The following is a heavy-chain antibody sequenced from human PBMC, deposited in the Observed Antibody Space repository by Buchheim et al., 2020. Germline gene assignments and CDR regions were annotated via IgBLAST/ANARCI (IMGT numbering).Heavy chain of an antibody. Sequence: QVPLQESGPGLVKPSETLSLTCTVSGGSISSYYWSWIRQPPGKGLEWIGYIYYSGSTNYNPSLKSRVTISVDTSKNQFSLKLSSVTAADTAVYYCARASMITFGGVIVNGWFDPWGQGTL. CDR3: ARASMITFGGVIVNGWFDP. CDR2: IYYSGST. D-gene: IGHD3-16*02. V-gene: IGHV4-59*01. CDR1: GGSISSYY. J-gene: IGHJ5*02.